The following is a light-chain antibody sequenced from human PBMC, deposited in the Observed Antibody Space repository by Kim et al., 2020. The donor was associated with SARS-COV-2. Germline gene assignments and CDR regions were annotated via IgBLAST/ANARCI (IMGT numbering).Light chain of an antibody. Sequence: SPGERATLFCRVSQTVNSDNLTWYQQKPGQAPRLLIYGASSRATGIPDRFSGSGSGTDFTLTISRLEPEDFAVYYCQQYDGSYWTFGQGTKVDIK. CDR1: QTVNSDN. CDR2: GAS. CDR3: QQYDGSYWT. V-gene: IGKV3-20*01. J-gene: IGKJ1*01.